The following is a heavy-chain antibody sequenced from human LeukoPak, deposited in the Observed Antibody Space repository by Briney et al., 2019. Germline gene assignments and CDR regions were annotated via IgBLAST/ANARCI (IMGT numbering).Heavy chain of an antibody. V-gene: IGHV3-64D*06. J-gene: IGHJ4*02. Sequence: GGSLRLSCSASGFIFSNYAMHWVRQAPGKGLEFVSAISSNGGSTYYADSVKGRFTISRDNSKNTLYLQMSSLRAEDTAVYYCVKGKGIAVTSLDYWGQGTLVTVSS. D-gene: IGHD6-19*01. CDR1: GFIFSNYA. CDR2: ISSNGGST. CDR3: VKGKGIAVTSLDY.